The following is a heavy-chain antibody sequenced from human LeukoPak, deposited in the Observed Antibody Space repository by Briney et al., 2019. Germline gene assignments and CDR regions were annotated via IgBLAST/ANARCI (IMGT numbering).Heavy chain of an antibody. D-gene: IGHD3-16*02. V-gene: IGHV3-11*04. CDR1: GFTFSDYY. CDR3: ARDLGSEGYRWFDP. J-gene: IGHJ5*02. CDR2: ISSSGSTI. Sequence: KPGGSLRLSCAASGFTFSDYYMSWIRQAPGKGLEWVSYISSSGSTIYYADSVKGRFTISGDNAKNSLYLQMNSLRVEDTAIYYCARDLGSEGYRWFDPWGQGTLVTVSS.